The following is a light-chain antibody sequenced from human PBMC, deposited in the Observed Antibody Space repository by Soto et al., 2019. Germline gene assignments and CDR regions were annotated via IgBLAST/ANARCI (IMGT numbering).Light chain of an antibody. J-gene: IGLJ2*01. CDR1: RSNVGADFG. V-gene: IGLV1-40*01. CDR2: ANT. CDR3: LSYDRSLTGWI. Sequence: QSVLTQPPSVSGAPGQRVTISCAGSRSNVGADFGVHWYQHLPGTAPKLLVYANTFRPSGVPDRFSGSKSGTSASLAITGLQAEDEADYYCLSYDRSLTGWIFGGGTKLTVL.